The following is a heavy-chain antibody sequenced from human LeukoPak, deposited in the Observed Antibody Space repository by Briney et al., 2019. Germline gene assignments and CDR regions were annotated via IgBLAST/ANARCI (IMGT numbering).Heavy chain of an antibody. CDR1: GFTFSSYA. D-gene: IGHD3-9*01. Sequence: PGGSLRLSCAASGFTFSSYAMSWVRQAPGKGLEWVSAISGSGGSTYYADSVKGRFTISRDNSKNTLYLQMDSLRAEDTAVYYCAKSPTSDILTGYYGAFDYWGQGTLVTVSS. J-gene: IGHJ4*02. CDR3: AKSPTSDILTGYYGAFDY. CDR2: ISGSGGST. V-gene: IGHV3-23*01.